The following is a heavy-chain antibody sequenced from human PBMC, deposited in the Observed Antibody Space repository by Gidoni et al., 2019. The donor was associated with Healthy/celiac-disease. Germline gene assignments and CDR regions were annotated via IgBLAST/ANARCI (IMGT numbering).Heavy chain of an antibody. CDR3: ARDVNLSGQRPLDY. V-gene: IGHV1-18*01. D-gene: IGHD6-25*01. J-gene: IGHJ4*02. CDR2: ISAYNGNT. CDR1: GYTFTSDS. Sequence: QFQLVPSGAEVKKPGASVKVSCKASGYTFTSDSISWVRQAPGQGLEWMGWISAYNGNTNYAQKLQGRVTMTTDTSTSTAYMELRSLRSDDTAVYYCARDVNLSGQRPLDYWGQGTLVTVSS.